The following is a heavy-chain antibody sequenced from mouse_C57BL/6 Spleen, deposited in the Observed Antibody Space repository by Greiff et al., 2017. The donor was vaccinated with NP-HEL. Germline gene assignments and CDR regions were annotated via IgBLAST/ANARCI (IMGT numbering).Heavy chain of an antibody. CDR1: GYTFTSYW. J-gene: IGHJ4*01. D-gene: IGHD1-1*01. V-gene: IGHV1-53*01. Sequence: QVQLQQPGTELVKPGASVKLSCKASGYTFTSYWMHWVKQRPGQGLEWIGNINPSNGGTNYNEKFKSKATLTADKSSSTAYMQLSSLTSEDSAVYFCARSLITYYAMDYWGQGTSVTVSS. CDR2: INPSNGGT. CDR3: ARSLITYYAMDY.